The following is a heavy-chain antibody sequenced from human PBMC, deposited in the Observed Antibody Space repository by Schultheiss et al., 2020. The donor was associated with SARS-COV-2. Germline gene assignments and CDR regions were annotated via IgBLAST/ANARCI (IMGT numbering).Heavy chain of an antibody. V-gene: IGHV3-53*05. D-gene: IGHD6-13*01. CDR1: GFTVSSNY. CDR3: ATGIAAAGTAAFDI. Sequence: GSLRLSCAASGFTVSSNYMSWVRQAPGKGLEWVSVIYSGGSTYYADSVKGRFTISRDNAKNSLYLQMNSLRAEDTALYYCATGIAAAGTAAFDIWGQGTMVTVSS. CDR2: IYSGGST. J-gene: IGHJ3*02.